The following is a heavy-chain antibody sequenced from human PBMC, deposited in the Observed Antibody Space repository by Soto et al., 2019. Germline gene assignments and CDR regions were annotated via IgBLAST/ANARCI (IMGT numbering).Heavy chain of an antibody. D-gene: IGHD1-26*01. J-gene: IGHJ4*02. CDR1: GYTFTSYY. Sequence: QVQLVQSGAEVKKPGASVKVSCKASGYTFTSYYMHWVRQAPGQGLEWMGIINPSGGSTSYAQKFQGRVTMTRDTSTSTVYMELRSLRSEDTAVYSCARDPTEVVGATEYYFDYWGQGTLVTVSS. CDR2: INPSGGST. V-gene: IGHV1-46*01. CDR3: ARDPTEVVGATEYYFDY.